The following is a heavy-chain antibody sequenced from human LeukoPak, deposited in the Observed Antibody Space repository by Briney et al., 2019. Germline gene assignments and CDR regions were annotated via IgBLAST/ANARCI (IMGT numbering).Heavy chain of an antibody. CDR1: GGSISSGGYY. D-gene: IGHD2-21*02. V-gene: IGHV4-31*03. CDR2: IYYSGST. Sequence: SETLSLTCTVSGGSISSGGYYWSWIRQHPGKGLEWIGYIYYSGSTNYNPSLKSRVTISVDTSKNQFSLKLSSVTAADTAVYYCARGPPYIVVVTAIGFFDYWGQGTLVTVSS. J-gene: IGHJ4*02. CDR3: ARGPPYIVVVTAIGFFDY.